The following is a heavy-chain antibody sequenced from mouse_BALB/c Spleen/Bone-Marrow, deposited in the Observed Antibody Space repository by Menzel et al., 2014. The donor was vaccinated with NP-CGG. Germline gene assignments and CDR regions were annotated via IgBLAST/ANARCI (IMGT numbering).Heavy chain of an antibody. V-gene: IGHV1-69*02. Sequence: QVHVKQSGAELVRPGASVKLSCKTSGYTFTSYWINWVKQRPGQGLEWIGNIYPSDNYTNYNQKFKDKATLTVDISSTTAYMQLSSPTSEDSAVYYFTRTYEYFDYWGQGTTLTVSS. J-gene: IGHJ2*01. CDR1: GYTFTSYW. D-gene: IGHD2-12*01. CDR2: IYPSDNYT. CDR3: TRTYEYFDY.